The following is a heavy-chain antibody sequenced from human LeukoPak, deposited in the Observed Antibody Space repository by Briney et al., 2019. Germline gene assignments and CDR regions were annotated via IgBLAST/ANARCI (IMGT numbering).Heavy chain of an antibody. CDR1: EFSVGSNY. J-gene: IGHJ4*02. CDR3: AREGSGAAALYFDY. Sequence: GGSLRLSCAASEFSVGSNYMTWVRQAPGKGLEWVSLIYSGGSTYYADSVKGRFTISRDNSKNTLYLQMNSLRAEDTAVYYCAREGSGAAALYFDYWGQGTLVTVSS. D-gene: IGHD6-13*01. CDR2: IYSGGST. V-gene: IGHV3-53*01.